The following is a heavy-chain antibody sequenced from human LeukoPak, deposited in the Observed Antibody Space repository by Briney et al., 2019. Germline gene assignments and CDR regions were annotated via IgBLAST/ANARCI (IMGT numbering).Heavy chain of an antibody. V-gene: IGHV4-59*01. Sequence: PSETLSLTCTVSGGSISSYYWSWIRQPPGKGLEWIGYIYYSGSTNYNPSLKSRVTISVDTSKNQFSLKLSSVTAADTAVYYCARFTVRSSLFLSSGPWAFDIWGQGTMVTVSS. D-gene: IGHD3-22*01. CDR2: IYYSGST. CDR3: ARFTVRSSLFLSSGPWAFDI. CDR1: GGSISSYY. J-gene: IGHJ3*02.